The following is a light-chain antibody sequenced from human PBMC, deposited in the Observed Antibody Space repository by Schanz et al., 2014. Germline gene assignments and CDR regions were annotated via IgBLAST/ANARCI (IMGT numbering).Light chain of an antibody. J-gene: IGLJ3*02. CDR3: QSYDSSLSGSGV. CDR2: DVS. CDR1: SSDVGGYNF. Sequence: QSALTQPASVSGSPGQSITISCTGSSSDVGGYNFVSWYQHHPGQAPKLLIYDVSKRPSGVPDRFSGSKSGTSASLAISGLQAEDEADYYCQSYDSSLSGSGVFGGGTKLTVL. V-gene: IGLV2-14*02.